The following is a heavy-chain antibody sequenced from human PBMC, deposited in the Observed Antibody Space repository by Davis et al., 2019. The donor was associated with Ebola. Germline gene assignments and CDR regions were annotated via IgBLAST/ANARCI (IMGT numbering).Heavy chain of an antibody. CDR3: AKDDYHSGSPFDY. D-gene: IGHD1-26*01. Sequence: GESLKISCAASGFTFSSYGMHWVRPAPGKGLEWVAVISYDGSNKYYADSVKGRFTISRDNSKNTLYLQMNSLRAEDTAVYYCAKDDYHSGSPFDYWGQGTLVTVSS. J-gene: IGHJ4*02. CDR2: ISYDGSNK. CDR1: GFTFSSYG. V-gene: IGHV3-30*18.